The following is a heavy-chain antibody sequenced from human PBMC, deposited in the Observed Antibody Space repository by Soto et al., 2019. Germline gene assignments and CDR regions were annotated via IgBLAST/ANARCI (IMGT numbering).Heavy chain of an antibody. Sequence: GGSLRLSCAASGFTFSSYAMSWVRQAPRKGLEWVSTISGSGVSTYYADSVKGRFTISRDNSKNTLYLQMNSLRAEDTAVYYCAKGAYLLTGYYPRGFDPWGQGNPGHRLL. V-gene: IGHV3-23*01. CDR2: ISGSGVST. CDR3: AKGAYLLTGYYPRGFDP. J-gene: IGHJ5*02. D-gene: IGHD3-9*01. CDR1: GFTFSSYA.